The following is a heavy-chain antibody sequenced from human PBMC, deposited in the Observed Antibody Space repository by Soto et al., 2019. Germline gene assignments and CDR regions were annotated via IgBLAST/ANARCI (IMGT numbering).Heavy chain of an antibody. Sequence: PSETLSLTCTVSGGSISSYYWSWIRQPPGKGLEWIGYIYYSGSTNYNPSLKSRVTISVDTSKNQFSLKLSSVTAADTAVFYFARESWYGGSRDAFDIWGQGTMVTVSS. V-gene: IGHV4-59*01. CDR2: IYYSGST. J-gene: IGHJ3*02. D-gene: IGHD2-15*01. CDR1: GGSISSYY. CDR3: ARESWYGGSRDAFDI.